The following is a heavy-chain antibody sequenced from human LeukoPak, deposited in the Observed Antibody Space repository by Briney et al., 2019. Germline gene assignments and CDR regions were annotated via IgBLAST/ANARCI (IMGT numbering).Heavy chain of an antibody. CDR3: ARVEQGSSWYHYYYGMDV. CDR1: GYTFTGYY. CDR2: INPNSGGT. Sequence: ASVKVSCTASGYTFTGYYMHWVRQAPGQGLEWMGWINPNSGGTNYAQKFQGRVTMTRDTSISTAYMELSRLRSDDTDVYYCARVEQGSSWYHYYYGMDVWGQGTTVTVSS. D-gene: IGHD6-13*01. V-gene: IGHV1-2*02. J-gene: IGHJ6*02.